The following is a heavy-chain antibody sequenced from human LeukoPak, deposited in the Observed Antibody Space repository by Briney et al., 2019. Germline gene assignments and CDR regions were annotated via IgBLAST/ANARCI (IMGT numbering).Heavy chain of an antibody. CDR1: GGTFSRYL. Sequence: SVKVSCKASGGTFSRYLISWVRQAPGQGLEWMGGIFPIVGTADYAQKFQGRVTITADESTSTAYMELSRLRSDDTAVYYCAIAYCGGDCYRTEFDPWGQGTLVTVSS. CDR3: AIAYCGGDCYRTEFDP. D-gene: IGHD2-21*02. CDR2: IFPIVGTA. J-gene: IGHJ5*02. V-gene: IGHV1-69*13.